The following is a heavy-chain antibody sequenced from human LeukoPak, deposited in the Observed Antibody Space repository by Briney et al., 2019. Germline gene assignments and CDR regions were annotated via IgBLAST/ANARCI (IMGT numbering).Heavy chain of an antibody. J-gene: IGHJ4*02. CDR1: GFSFSNYG. CDR2: IRSTANGYAT. D-gene: IGHD3-10*01. Sequence: GGSLRLSCAASGFSFSNYGMNWVRQAPGKGLEWVGRIRSTANGYATAYAASVKGRFTISRDDSKNTAHLQMDSLKTEDTAVYYCTGNYYGSGSYADFDYWGQGTLVTVSS. V-gene: IGHV3-73*01. CDR3: TGNYYGSGSYADFDY.